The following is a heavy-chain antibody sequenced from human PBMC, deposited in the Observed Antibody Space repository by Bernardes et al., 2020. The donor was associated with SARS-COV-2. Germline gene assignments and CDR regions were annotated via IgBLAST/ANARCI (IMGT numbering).Heavy chain of an antibody. CDR1: GGSISSGSYY. CDR3: ARDGSNYAPDYYYGMDV. D-gene: IGHD4-4*01. Sequence: LSLTCTVSGGSISSGSYYWSWIRQPPGKGLEWIGYIYYSGSTNYNPSLKSRVTISVDTSKNQFSLKLSSVTAADTAVYYCARDGSNYAPDYYYGMDVWGQGTTVTVSS. J-gene: IGHJ6*02. V-gene: IGHV4-61*01. CDR2: IYYSGST.